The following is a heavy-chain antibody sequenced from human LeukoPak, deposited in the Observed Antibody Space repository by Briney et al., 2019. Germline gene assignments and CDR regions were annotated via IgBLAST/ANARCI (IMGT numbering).Heavy chain of an antibody. CDR2: IYYSGTT. CDR3: GGAATGTVGWFDP. J-gene: IGHJ5*02. Sequence: SETLSLTCTVPGDSVSSSSYYWGWIRQPPGKGLEWIGSIYYSGTTSYNPSLKSRVTISVDTSKNQFSLMLTSVTASDTAVYFCGGAATGTVGWFDPWGQGTLVTVSS. CDR1: GDSVSSSSYY. D-gene: IGHD6-13*01. V-gene: IGHV4-39*01.